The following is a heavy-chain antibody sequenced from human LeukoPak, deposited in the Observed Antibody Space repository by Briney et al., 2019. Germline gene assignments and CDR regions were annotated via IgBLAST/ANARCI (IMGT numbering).Heavy chain of an antibody. CDR3: ARNRDSSGYYLGPFDY. Sequence: GGSLRLSCVASGFTFSSYSMNWVRQAPGKGLEWVSSISSSSSYIYYADSVKGRFTISRDNAKNSLYLQMNSLRAEDTAVYYCARNRDSSGYYLGPFDYWGQGTLVTVSS. V-gene: IGHV3-21*01. CDR2: ISSSSSYI. J-gene: IGHJ4*02. D-gene: IGHD3-22*01. CDR1: GFTFSSYS.